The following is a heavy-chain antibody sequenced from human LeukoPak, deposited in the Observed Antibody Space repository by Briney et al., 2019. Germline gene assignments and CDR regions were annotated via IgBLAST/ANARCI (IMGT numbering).Heavy chain of an antibody. V-gene: IGHV4-30-4*01. CDR2: IYYSGST. Sequence: SQTLSLTCTVSGGSISSGDYYWNWIRQPPGKGLEWIGYIYYSGSTYYNPSLKSRVTISVDTSKTQFSLRLSSVTVADTAVYYCARGLRGRSGYYFDSWGQGTLVTVSS. CDR3: ARGLRGRSGYYFDS. CDR1: GGSISSGDYY. J-gene: IGHJ4*02.